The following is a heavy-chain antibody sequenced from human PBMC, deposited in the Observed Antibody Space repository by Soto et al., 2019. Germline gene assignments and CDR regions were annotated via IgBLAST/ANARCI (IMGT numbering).Heavy chain of an antibody. D-gene: IGHD5-18*01. Sequence: HVELVQSGADVKKPGASVTISCKASGYTFTDYALHWVRQAPGQRLEWMGWMNAGVGNTLYSQKFQGRITITRDTSASTAYMELTRLKSEDTAIYYCARDTGYTFGSLNYWGPGTLVTVSS. CDR1: GYTFTDYA. V-gene: IGHV1-3*01. J-gene: IGHJ4*02. CDR3: ARDTGYTFGSLNY. CDR2: MNAGVGNT.